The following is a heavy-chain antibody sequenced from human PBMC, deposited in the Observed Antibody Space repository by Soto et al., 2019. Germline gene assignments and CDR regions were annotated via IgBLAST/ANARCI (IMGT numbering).Heavy chain of an antibody. CDR2: IIPILGIA. Sequence: QVQLVQSGAEVKKPGSSVKVSCKASGGTFSSYTISWVRQAPGQGLEWMGRIIPILGIANYAQKFQGRVTITADKSTSTADMELSSLRSEDTAVYYCARDSGYDSNYYYYGMDVWGQGTTVTVSS. J-gene: IGHJ6*02. CDR1: GGTFSSYT. V-gene: IGHV1-69*02. D-gene: IGHD5-12*01. CDR3: ARDSGYDSNYYYYGMDV.